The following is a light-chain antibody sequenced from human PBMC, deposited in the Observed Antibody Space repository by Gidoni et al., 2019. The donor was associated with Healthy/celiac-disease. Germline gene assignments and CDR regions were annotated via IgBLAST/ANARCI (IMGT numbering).Light chain of an antibody. Sequence: VMTQSPATLSVSPGERAPLACRASQSVSSNSAWYQQKPGQAPRLLIYGASTRATGIPARFSGSGSGTEFTLTISSLQSEDFAVYYCQQYNNWPLTFGQGTKVEIK. CDR2: GAS. CDR1: QSVSSN. V-gene: IGKV3-15*01. J-gene: IGKJ1*01. CDR3: QQYNNWPLT.